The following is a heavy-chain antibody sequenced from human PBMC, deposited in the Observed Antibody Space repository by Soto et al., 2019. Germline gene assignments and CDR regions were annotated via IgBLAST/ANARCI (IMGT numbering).Heavy chain of an antibody. V-gene: IGHV2-26*01. CDR3: ARAIAAAGTNGFDY. D-gene: IGHD6-13*01. CDR2: IFSNDEK. J-gene: IGHJ4*02. Sequence: QVTLKESGPVLVKPTETLTLTCTVSGFSLSNARMGVSWIRQPPGKALEWLAHIFSNDEKSYSTSLKSRLTISKDTSKSQVVLTMTNMDPVDTATYYCARAIAAAGTNGFDYWGQGTLVTVSS. CDR1: GFSLSNARMG.